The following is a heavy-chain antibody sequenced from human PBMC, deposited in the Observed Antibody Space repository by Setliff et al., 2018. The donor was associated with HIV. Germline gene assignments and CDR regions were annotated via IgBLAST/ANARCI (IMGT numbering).Heavy chain of an antibody. D-gene: IGHD3-10*01. J-gene: IGHJ4*02. Sequence: ETLSLTCTVSGGSISSHYWSWIRQPPGKGLEWIGSIYYTGSTDYNPSLMSRVTISLDTPKNQFSLKLNSVIAADTAVYYCARNRVPSSLWGQGTLVTVSS. V-gene: IGHV4-59*11. CDR1: GGSISSHY. CDR3: ARNRVPSSL. CDR2: IYYTGST.